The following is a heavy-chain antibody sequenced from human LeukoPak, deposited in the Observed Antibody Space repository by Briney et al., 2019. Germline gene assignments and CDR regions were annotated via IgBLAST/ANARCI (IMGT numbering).Heavy chain of an antibody. J-gene: IGHJ5*02. D-gene: IGHD6-6*01. V-gene: IGHV1-69*13. CDR1: GGTFSSYA. CDR2: IIPIFGTA. Sequence: ASVKVSCKASGGTFSSYAISWVRQAPGQGLEWMGGIIPIFGTANYAQKFQGRVTITADESTSTAYMELSSLRSEDTAVYYCARDHSIAARPGVGWFDPWGQGTLVTVSS. CDR3: ARDHSIAARPGVGWFDP.